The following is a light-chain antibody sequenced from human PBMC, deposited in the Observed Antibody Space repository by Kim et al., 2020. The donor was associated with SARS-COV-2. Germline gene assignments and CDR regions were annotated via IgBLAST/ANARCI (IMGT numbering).Light chain of an antibody. Sequence: SIGDRGTITCRGSQDIASALDWYQQKPGKSPNLLIHDDSSLESGVPSRFSGSGSGTHFTLTISSLQPEDFATYYCQQFDDYPALSFGGGTKVDIK. J-gene: IGKJ4*01. CDR3: QQFDDYPALS. CDR1: QDIASA. V-gene: IGKV1D-13*01. CDR2: DDS.